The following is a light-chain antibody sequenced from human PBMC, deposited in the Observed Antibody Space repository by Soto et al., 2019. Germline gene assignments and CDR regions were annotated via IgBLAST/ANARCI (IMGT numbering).Light chain of an antibody. CDR2: EVS. Sequence: SELTQPPSANGSPGQSVTISCTGTISDVGGYNYVSWYQQHPGKAPKLMIYEVSERPSGVPDRFSGSKSGNTASLTVSGLQAEDEADYYCGSYAGFNNYVAFGGGTQLTVL. V-gene: IGLV2-8*01. J-gene: IGLJ2*01. CDR3: GSYAGFNNYVA. CDR1: ISDVGGYNY.